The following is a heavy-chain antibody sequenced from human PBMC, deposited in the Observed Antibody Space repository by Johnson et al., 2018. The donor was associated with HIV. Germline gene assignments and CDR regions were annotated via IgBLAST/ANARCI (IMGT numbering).Heavy chain of an antibody. J-gene: IGHJ3*02. V-gene: IGHV3-30*02. CDR3: ATVVYDSGGNDGGDAFDI. D-gene: IGHD3-22*01. CDR2: LLCGGSAT. CDR1: GFTFSIFA. Sequence: VQLVESGGGLVQPGGSLRLSCAASGFTFSIFAMHWVRQAPGKGLEWVAILLCGGSATYYVDSVKGRFTISRDNAKNSLYLQMNSLRVEDTAVYYCATVVYDSGGNDGGDAFDIWGQGTMVTVSS.